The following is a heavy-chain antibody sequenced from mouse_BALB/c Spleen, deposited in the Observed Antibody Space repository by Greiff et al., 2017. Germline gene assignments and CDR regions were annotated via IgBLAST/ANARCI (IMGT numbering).Heavy chain of an antibody. J-gene: IGHJ3*01. CDR1: GYTFTSYW. Sequence: QVHVKQSGAELAKPGASVKMSCKASGYTFTSYWMHWVKQRPGQGLEWIGYINPSTGYTEYNQKFKDKATLTADKSSSTAYMQLSSLTSEDSAVYYCANYYYGSAWFAYWGQGTLVTVSA. CDR3: ANYYYGSAWFAY. D-gene: IGHD1-1*01. CDR2: INPSTGYT. V-gene: IGHV1-7*01.